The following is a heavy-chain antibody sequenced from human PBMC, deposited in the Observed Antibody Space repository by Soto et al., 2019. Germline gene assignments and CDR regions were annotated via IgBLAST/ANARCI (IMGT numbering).Heavy chain of an antibody. Sequence: TSETLSLTCTVSGGSISSSSYYWGWIRQPPGKGLEWIGSIYYSGSTYYNPSLKSRVTISVDTSKNQFSLKLSSVTAADTAVYYCARRSEGTIQLWFFDYWGQGTLVTVSS. CDR1: GGSISSSSYY. J-gene: IGHJ4*02. CDR2: IYYSGST. D-gene: IGHD5-18*01. CDR3: ARRSEGTIQLWFFDY. V-gene: IGHV4-39*01.